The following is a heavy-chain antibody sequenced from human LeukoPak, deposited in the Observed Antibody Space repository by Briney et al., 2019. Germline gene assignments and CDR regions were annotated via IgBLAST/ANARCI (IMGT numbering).Heavy chain of an antibody. J-gene: IGHJ4*02. CDR3: ARQTGSGLFTLP. CDR1: GVSFSGYY. D-gene: IGHD3/OR15-3a*01. Sequence: SETLSLTCAVYGVSFSGYYWTWIRQPPGKGLEWIGEMNHSGSANYNPSLKSRVTISVDTSKNQISLRLTSVTATDTAMYYCARQTGSGLFTLPGGQGTLVTVSS. CDR2: MNHSGSA. V-gene: IGHV4-34*01.